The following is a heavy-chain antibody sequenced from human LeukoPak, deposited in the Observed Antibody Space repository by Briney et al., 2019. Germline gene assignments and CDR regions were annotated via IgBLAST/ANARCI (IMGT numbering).Heavy chain of an antibody. V-gene: IGHV1-69*01. CDR3: ARGSPIAVADYYYYYMDV. Sequence: SVKVSCKASGGTFSSYAISWVRQAPGQGLEWMGGIIPIFGTANYAQKFQGKVTITADESTSTAYMELSSLRSEDTAVYYCARGSPIAVADYYYYYMDVWGKGTTVTVSS. J-gene: IGHJ6*03. CDR2: IIPIFGTA. D-gene: IGHD6-19*01. CDR1: GGTFSSYA.